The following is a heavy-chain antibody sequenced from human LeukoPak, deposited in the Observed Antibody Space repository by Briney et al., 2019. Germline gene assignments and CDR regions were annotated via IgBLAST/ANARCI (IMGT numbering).Heavy chain of an antibody. CDR3: ARCLGTSCNNFDY. CDR2: FSAYNGNT. V-gene: IGHV1-18*01. Sequence: GASVKVSCKASGYTFTNYGFTWVRQAPGQGLEWRGWFSAYNGNTDYAQIFQGRVSMTRDIFTSTAYMELRSLRSDDTAVYYCARCLGTSCNNFDYWGQGTLVTVSS. J-gene: IGHJ4*02. CDR1: GYTFTNYG. D-gene: IGHD2-2*02.